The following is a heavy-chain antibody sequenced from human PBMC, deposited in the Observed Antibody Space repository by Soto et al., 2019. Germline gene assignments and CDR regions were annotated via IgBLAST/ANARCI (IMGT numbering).Heavy chain of an antibody. CDR2: ISYDGSNK. Sequence: PRLSCAASGFTFSSYAMHWVRQAPGKGLEWVAVISYDGSNKYYADSVKGRFTISRDNSKNTLYLQMNSLRAEDTAVYYCARDRKVAVAGGVYYYYYGMDVWGQGTTVTVSS. CDR1: GFTFSSYA. D-gene: IGHD6-19*01. CDR3: ARDRKVAVAGGVYYYYYGMDV. J-gene: IGHJ6*02. V-gene: IGHV3-30-3*01.